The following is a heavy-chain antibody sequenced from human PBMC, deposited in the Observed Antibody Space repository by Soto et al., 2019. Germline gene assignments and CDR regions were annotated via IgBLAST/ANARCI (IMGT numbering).Heavy chain of an antibody. J-gene: IGHJ5*02. CDR3: ARLAVPAAVSAWFDP. D-gene: IGHD2-2*01. CDR1: GGSISSYY. V-gene: IGHV4-4*07. CDR2: IYISGST. Sequence: SETLSLTCTVSGGSISSYYWTWIRQPAGKGLEWIGRIYISGSTDYNPSLKSRVTMSVDTSKNQFSLKLTSVTAADTAVYYCARLAVPAAVSAWFDPWGQGTLVTVSS.